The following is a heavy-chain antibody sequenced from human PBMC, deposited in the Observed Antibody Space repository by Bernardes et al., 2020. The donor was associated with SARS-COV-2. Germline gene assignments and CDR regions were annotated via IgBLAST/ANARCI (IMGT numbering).Heavy chain of an antibody. CDR1: VFTFSSYV. CDR3: ASVAPSGDKNVDY. CDR2: ISTGCETK. J-gene: IGHJ4*02. Sequence: GGSLTLSCAASVFTFSSYVMNWIRQAPAKALQWLSYISTGCETKSYADSVKVRFTISRDNAKDYLYLQMNNLRVEDTGVYFCASVAPSGDKNVDYWGQGTRGTVSA. D-gene: IGHD1-26*01. V-gene: IGHV3-48*01.